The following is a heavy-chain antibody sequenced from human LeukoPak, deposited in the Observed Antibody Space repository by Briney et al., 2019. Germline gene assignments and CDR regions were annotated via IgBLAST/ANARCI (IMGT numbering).Heavy chain of an antibody. D-gene: IGHD6-13*01. CDR3: ARVQTPGIAAAGTIGDAFDI. CDR1: GGTFSSYA. Sequence: ASVKVSCKASGGTFSSYAISWVRQAPGQGVEWMGGIIPIFGTANYAQKFQGRVTITADESTSTAYMELSRLRSDDTAVYYCARVQTPGIAAAGTIGDAFDIRGQGTMVTVSS. J-gene: IGHJ3*02. CDR2: IIPIFGTA. V-gene: IGHV1-69*13.